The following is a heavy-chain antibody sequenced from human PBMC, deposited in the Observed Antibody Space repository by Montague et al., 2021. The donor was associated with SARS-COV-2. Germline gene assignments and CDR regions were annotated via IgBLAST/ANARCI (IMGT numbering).Heavy chain of an antibody. CDR3: ARIWGATRGDAFDI. V-gene: IGHV2-5*02. CDR2: IYWDGDK. Sequence: VKPTQTLTLTCTFSGFSLSTSGVGVGWIRQPPGKALEWLALIYWDGDKRFSPSLKSRLTITKDTFKDQVVLTMTNMDPVDTATYYCARIWGATRGDAFDIWGQGTMVTVSS. D-gene: IGHD1-26*01. J-gene: IGHJ3*02. CDR1: GFSLSTSGVG.